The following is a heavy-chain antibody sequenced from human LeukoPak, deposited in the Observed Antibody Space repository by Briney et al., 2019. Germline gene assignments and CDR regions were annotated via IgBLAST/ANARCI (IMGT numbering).Heavy chain of an antibody. J-gene: IGHJ4*02. CDR3: AKDLGVVVAATLGY. CDR2: IRYDGSNK. Sequence: PGGSLRLSCAASGFTFSSYGMHWVRQAPGKGLEWVAFIRYDGSNKYYADSVKGRFTIPRDNSKNTLYLQMNSLRAEDTAVYYCAKDLGVVVAATLGYWGQGTLVTVSS. V-gene: IGHV3-30*02. D-gene: IGHD2-15*01. CDR1: GFTFSSYG.